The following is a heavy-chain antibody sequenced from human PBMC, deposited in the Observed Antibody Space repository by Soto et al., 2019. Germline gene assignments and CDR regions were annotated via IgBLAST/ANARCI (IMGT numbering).Heavy chain of an antibody. CDR3: ARDRGAVAGTWVYYYYGIDV. Sequence: EVQLVESGGGLVKPGGSLRLSCAASGFTFSSYSMNWVRQAPGKGLEWVSSISSSSSYIYYADSVKGRFTISRDNAKNSLYLQMNRLRAEDTAVYYCARDRGAVAGTWVYYYYGIDVWGQGTTGTVSS. J-gene: IGHJ6*02. CDR1: GFTFSSYS. CDR2: ISSSSSYI. V-gene: IGHV3-21*01. D-gene: IGHD6-19*01.